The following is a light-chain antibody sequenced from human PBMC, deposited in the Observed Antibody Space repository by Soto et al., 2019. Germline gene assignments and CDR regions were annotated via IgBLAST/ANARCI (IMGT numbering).Light chain of an antibody. Sequence: DNVLTQSPGTLSLSPGERATLSCRASQSVGRNFLAWYQQKPGQAPRLLIYHASNRATGIPDRFSGSGSGTDFTLTISRLEPEDFAMYYCQQYASARRTFGQGTNLEIK. CDR2: HAS. J-gene: IGKJ2*01. CDR3: QQYASARRT. V-gene: IGKV3-20*01. CDR1: QSVGRNF.